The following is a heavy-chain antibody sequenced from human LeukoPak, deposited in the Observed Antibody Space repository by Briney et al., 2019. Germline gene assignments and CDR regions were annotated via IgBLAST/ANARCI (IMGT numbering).Heavy chain of an antibody. J-gene: IGHJ5*02. Sequence: SQTLSLTCAISGDSVSSNSVTWNWIRQSPSRGLEWLGRTYYRSTWYNDYAVSVRGRITVNPDTSKNQFSLHLNSVTPEDTAVYYCARRLTQYDCFDPWGQGILVSVPS. CDR2: TYYRSTWYN. D-gene: IGHD2-2*01. CDR1: GDSVSSNSVT. V-gene: IGHV6-1*01. CDR3: ARRLTQYDCFDP.